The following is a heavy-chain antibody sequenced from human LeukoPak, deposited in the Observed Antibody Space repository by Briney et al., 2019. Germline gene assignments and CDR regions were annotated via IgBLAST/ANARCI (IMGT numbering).Heavy chain of an antibody. J-gene: IGHJ4*02. V-gene: IGHV3-11*01. CDR2: ISSSGSTI. CDR3: ARDISYIGLDH. D-gene: IGHD2-15*01. CDR1: GFTFSDYY. Sequence: KPGGSLRLSCAASGFTFSDYYMSWIRQAPGKGLEWVSYISSSGSTIYYADSVQGRFTISRDNSKNTLHLQMNGLRAEDTAVYYCARDISYIGLDHWGQGTLVTVSS.